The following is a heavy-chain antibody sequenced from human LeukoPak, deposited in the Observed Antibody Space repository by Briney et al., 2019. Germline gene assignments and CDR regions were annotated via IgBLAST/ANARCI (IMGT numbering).Heavy chain of an antibody. D-gene: IGHD5-18*01. CDR2: INPSGGST. Sequence: ASVKVSCKASGYTFTSYYMHWVRQAPGQGLEWMGIINPSGGSTSYAQKFQGRVTMTRDTSTSTVYMELSSLRSEDTAVYYCARGGNSYGKGPNWFDPWGQGTLVTVSS. V-gene: IGHV1-46*01. J-gene: IGHJ5*02. CDR3: ARGGNSYGKGPNWFDP. CDR1: GYTFTSYY.